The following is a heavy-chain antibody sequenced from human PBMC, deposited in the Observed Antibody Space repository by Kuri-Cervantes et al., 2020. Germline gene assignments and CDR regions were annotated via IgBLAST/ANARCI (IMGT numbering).Heavy chain of an antibody. CDR2: MKPNSGNT. J-gene: IGHJ4*02. V-gene: IGHV1-8*02. CDR3: ARAPDWSSSSWFDSAAYYFDY. Sequence: ASVKVSCKASGYTFTGYYMHWVRQATGQGLEWMGWMKPNSGNTGYAQKFQGTVTMTRNTSISTAYMELSSLRSEDTAVYYCARAPDWSSSSWFDSAAYYFDYWCQGTLVTVSS. D-gene: IGHD6-13*01. CDR1: GYTFTGYY.